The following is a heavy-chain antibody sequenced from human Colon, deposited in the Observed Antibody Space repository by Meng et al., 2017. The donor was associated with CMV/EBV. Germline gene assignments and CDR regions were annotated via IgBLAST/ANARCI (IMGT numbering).Heavy chain of an antibody. CDR1: GVSINSYY. CDR3: ARLRFLEWFPEANGMDV. CDR2: IYYSGST. J-gene: IGHJ6*02. Sequence: SETLSLTCTVSGVSINSYYWSWVRQPPGKGLEWIGYIYYSGSTNYNPSLKSRVTISVDTSKNQFSLKLSSVTAADTAVYYCARLRFLEWFPEANGMDVWGQGTTVTVSS. V-gene: IGHV4-59*01. D-gene: IGHD3-3*01.